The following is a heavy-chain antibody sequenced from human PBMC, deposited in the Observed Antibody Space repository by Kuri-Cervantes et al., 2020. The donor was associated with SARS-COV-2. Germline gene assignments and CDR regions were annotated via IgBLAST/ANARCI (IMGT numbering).Heavy chain of an antibody. CDR2: IWYDGSNK. CDR3: VRDGDHWNFDY. V-gene: IGHV3-33*01. J-gene: IGHJ4*02. Sequence: GESLKISCAASGFTFSSYGMHWVRQAPGKGLEWVAVIWYDGSNKYYADSVKGRFTLSRDNAKNMLFLQMNSLRAEDTAVYYCVRDGDHWNFDYWGQGTLVTVSS. D-gene: IGHD1-1*01. CDR1: GFTFSSYG.